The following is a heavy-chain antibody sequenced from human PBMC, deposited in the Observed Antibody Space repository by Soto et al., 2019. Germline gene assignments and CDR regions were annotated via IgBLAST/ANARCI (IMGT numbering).Heavy chain of an antibody. J-gene: IGHJ4*02. CDR3: AKDVEGGSLFRGAFDY. D-gene: IGHD1-26*01. CDR1: RFTFNSYG. V-gene: IGHV3-23*01. Sequence: TGVSLRLSCVAARFTFNSYGMSWVRQAPVKGLEWVAAISASGGATIHADSVKGRLTISRDNSKNPLYLQMNSLRAEDTAVYYCAKDVEGGSLFRGAFDYWGQGTQVTVSS. CDR2: ISASGGAT.